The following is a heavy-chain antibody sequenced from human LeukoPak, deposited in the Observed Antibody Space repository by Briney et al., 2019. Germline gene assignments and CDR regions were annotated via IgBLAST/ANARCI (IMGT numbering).Heavy chain of an antibody. CDR1: GGPVSRSSYC. Sequence: SEILALTCTVSGGPVSRSSYCWGWIRPPPGKGLEWIGSIYYSGRTNYNPSLERRATISVDTSKNQFSLKLSSVTTADTAVYYCARDPLAAAGTRDWFDPWGQGTLVTVSS. J-gene: IGHJ5*02. CDR2: IYYSGRT. V-gene: IGHV4-39*07. D-gene: IGHD6-13*01. CDR3: ARDPLAAAGTRDWFDP.